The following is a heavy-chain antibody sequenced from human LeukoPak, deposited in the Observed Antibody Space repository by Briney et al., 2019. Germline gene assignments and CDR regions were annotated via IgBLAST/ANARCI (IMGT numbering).Heavy chain of an antibody. J-gene: IGHJ3*02. CDR1: GGSLSSGGYS. CDR2: IYHSGSA. D-gene: IGHD1-26*01. Sequence: SETLSLTCAVSGGSLSSGGYSWTWIRQPPGRGLEWVGYIYHSGSAYYNPSLKSPVTISVDRSKNHFSLTLSSVTAADTAVYYCARDNGIATTNDALDIWGQGTMVTVSS. CDR3: ARDNGIATTNDALDI. V-gene: IGHV4-30-2*01.